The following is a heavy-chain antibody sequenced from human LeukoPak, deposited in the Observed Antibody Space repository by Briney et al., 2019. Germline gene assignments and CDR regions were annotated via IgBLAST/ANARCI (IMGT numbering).Heavy chain of an antibody. J-gene: IGHJ3*02. CDR2: IRYDGNNK. V-gene: IGHV3-30*02. CDR1: GFTFSSYD. Sequence: GGSLRPSCAASGFTFSSYDMHWVRQAPGKGLEWVAFIRYDGNNKYYADSVKGRFAISRDNSKNTLYLQMNSLRDEDTAVYYCAKVPIGLIVVALEAFDIWGQGTMVTVSS. CDR3: AKVPIGLIVVALEAFDI. D-gene: IGHD3-22*01.